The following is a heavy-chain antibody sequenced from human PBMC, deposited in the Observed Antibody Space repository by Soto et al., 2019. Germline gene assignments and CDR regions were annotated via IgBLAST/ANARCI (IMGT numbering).Heavy chain of an antibody. V-gene: IGHV3-48*03. CDR2: ISSSGSTI. D-gene: IGHD2-15*01. J-gene: IGHJ6*02. CDR1: GFTFSSYE. CDR3: ARDCSGGSCYPGMDV. Sequence: PGGSLRLSCAASGFTFSSYEMNWVRQAPGKGLEWVSYISSSGSTIYYADSVKGRFTISRDNAKNSLYLQMNSLRAEDTAVYFCARDCSGGSCYPGMDVWGQGTTVTVSS.